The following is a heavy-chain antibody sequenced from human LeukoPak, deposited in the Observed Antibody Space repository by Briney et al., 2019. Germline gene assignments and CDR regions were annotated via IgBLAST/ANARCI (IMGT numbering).Heavy chain of an antibody. CDR1: GGSISSSSYY. CDR2: IYYSGST. J-gene: IGHJ3*02. CDR3: AAATPTRYFDWFQQPDAFDI. V-gene: IGHV4-39*07. D-gene: IGHD3-9*01. Sequence: SETLSLTCTVSGGSISSSSYYWGWIRQPPGKGLEWIGSIYYSGSTYYNPSLKSRVTISVDTSKNQFSLKLSSVTAADTAVYYCAAATPTRYFDWFQQPDAFDIWGLGTMVTVSS.